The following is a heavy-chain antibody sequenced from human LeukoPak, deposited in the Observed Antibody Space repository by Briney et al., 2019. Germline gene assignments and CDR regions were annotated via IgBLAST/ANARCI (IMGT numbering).Heavy chain of an antibody. V-gene: IGHV3-21*05. D-gene: IGHD3-10*01. J-gene: IGHJ5*02. CDR2: ISSSSYI. Sequence: PGGSLRLSCAASGFTFSSYSMNWVRQAPGKGLEWVSYISSSSYIYYADSVKGRFTISRDNAKNSLYLQMNSLRAEDTAVYYCARGFGRPWGQGTLVTVSS. CDR3: ARGFGRP. CDR1: GFTFSSYS.